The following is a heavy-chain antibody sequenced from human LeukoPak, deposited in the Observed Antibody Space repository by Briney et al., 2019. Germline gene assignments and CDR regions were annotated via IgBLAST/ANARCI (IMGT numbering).Heavy chain of an antibody. CDR3: ARANPDTPVLWFRELLFDAFDI. Sequence: PGGSLRLSCAASGFTFSSYWMSWVRQAPGKGLEWVANIKQDGSEKYYVDSVKGRFTISRDNAKNSLYLQMNSLRAEDTAEYYCARANPDTPVLWFRELLFDAFDIWGQGTMVTVSS. CDR1: GFTFSSYW. CDR2: IKQDGSEK. J-gene: IGHJ3*02. D-gene: IGHD3-10*01. V-gene: IGHV3-7*01.